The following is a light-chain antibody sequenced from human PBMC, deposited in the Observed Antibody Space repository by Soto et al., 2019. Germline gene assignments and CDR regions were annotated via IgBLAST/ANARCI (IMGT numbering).Light chain of an antibody. Sequence: QSALTQPPSASGSPGQSVTISCTGTSSDVGGYNYVSWYQHHPGKAPKLVIFEVNKRPSGVPDRFSGSKSGNTASLTVSGLQTEDEADYYCAAWDDSLKGWVFGGGTKVTVL. J-gene: IGLJ3*02. CDR2: EVN. CDR3: AAWDDSLKGWV. V-gene: IGLV2-8*01. CDR1: SSDVGGYNY.